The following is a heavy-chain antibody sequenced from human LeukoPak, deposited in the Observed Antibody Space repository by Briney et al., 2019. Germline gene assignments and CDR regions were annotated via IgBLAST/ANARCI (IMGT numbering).Heavy chain of an antibody. CDR3: ARRYCSGGSCYSDNWFDP. CDR1: GGSISSSSYY. Sequence: PSETLSLTCSVSGGSISSSSYYWGWIRQPPGKGLEWIGSVLYSGTTYNNPSLKSRITISVDTSKNQFSLKLSSVTAADTAVYYCARRYCSGGSCYSDNWFDPWGQGTLVTVSS. V-gene: IGHV4-39*01. CDR2: VLYSGTT. J-gene: IGHJ5*02. D-gene: IGHD2-15*01.